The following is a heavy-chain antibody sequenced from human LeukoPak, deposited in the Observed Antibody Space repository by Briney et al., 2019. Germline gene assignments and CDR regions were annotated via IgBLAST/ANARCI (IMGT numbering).Heavy chain of an antibody. Sequence: ADTLSLTCAGYRRARSECCCRWFRQPPGKGLEWIGEINHSGSTNYNPSLKSRVTLSIDTSKNQFSLTLTSVTAADTAVYYCARLQTYSGYENFDYWGQGTLVTVSS. CDR3: ARLQTYSGYENFDY. CDR1: RRARSECC. V-gene: IGHV4-34*01. J-gene: IGHJ4*02. D-gene: IGHD5-12*01. CDR2: INHSGST.